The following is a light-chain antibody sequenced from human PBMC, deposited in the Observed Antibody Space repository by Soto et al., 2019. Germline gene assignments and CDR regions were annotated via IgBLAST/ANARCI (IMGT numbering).Light chain of an antibody. CDR3: SSYAGYSNLV. Sequence: QSALTQPPSASGSPGQSVTISCTGTSSDVGDYNYVSWYQQHPGKAPKLLIYEVNKRPSGVPDRFSGSKSGNTASLTVSGLEAEDEAYYYCSSYAGYSNLVFGGGTKLTVL. J-gene: IGLJ2*01. CDR2: EVN. CDR1: SSDVGDYNY. V-gene: IGLV2-8*01.